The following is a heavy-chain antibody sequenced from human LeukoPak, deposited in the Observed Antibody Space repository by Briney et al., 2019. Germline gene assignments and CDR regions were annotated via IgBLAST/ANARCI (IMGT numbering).Heavy chain of an antibody. CDR3: AMGGYIYSGYVDY. Sequence: QTGGSLRLSCTASSGFTFSSYAMSWVRQAPGKGLEWVSAISGSGGSTYYADSVKGRFTISRDNSKNTPYLQMNSLRAEDTAVYYCAMGGYIYSGYVDYWGQGTLVTVSS. J-gene: IGHJ4*02. CDR2: ISGSGGST. D-gene: IGHD5-12*01. CDR1: GFTFSSYA. V-gene: IGHV3-23*01.